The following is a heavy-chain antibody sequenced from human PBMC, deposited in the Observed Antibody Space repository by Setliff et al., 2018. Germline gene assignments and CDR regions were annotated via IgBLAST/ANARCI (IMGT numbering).Heavy chain of an antibody. Sequence: SETLSLTCTVSGGSMRSISYYWGWVRQPPGKGLEWIGYIFFSGSTNYNPSLKSRVTISVDTSKNQFSLSLKTVTAADTAVYYCARMSGFQYMDVWGEGTTVTVSS. CDR1: GGSMRSISYY. J-gene: IGHJ6*03. CDR3: ARMSGFQYMDV. V-gene: IGHV4-39*07. D-gene: IGHD3-3*01. CDR2: IFFSGST.